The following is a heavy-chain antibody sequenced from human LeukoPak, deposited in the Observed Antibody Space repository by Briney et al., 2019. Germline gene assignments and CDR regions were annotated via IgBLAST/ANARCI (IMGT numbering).Heavy chain of an antibody. CDR2: INPNSGGT. J-gene: IGHJ6*03. V-gene: IGHV1-2*02. CDR1: GYTFTGYY. D-gene: IGHD5-12*01. CDR3: ARRRGYSGYESYYMDV. Sequence: ASVKVSCKASGYTFTGYYMHWVRQAPGQGLEWMGWINPNSGGTNYAQKFQGRVTMTRDTSISTAYMELSRLRSDDTAVYYCARRRGYSGYESYYMDVWGKGTTVTVSS.